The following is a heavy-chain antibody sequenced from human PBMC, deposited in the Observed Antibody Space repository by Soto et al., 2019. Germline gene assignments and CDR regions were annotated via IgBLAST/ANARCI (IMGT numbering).Heavy chain of an antibody. Sequence: LSLTCAVHGGSFSGYYWSWIRQPPGKGLEWIGEINHSGSTNYNPSLKSRVTISVDTSKNQFSLKLSSVTAADTAVYYCARGRLVLRFLEWAQRPPLDYYYGMDVWGQGTTVTVSS. CDR2: INHSGST. V-gene: IGHV4-34*01. J-gene: IGHJ6*02. CDR1: GGSFSGYY. D-gene: IGHD3-3*01. CDR3: ARGRLVLRFLEWAQRPPLDYYYGMDV.